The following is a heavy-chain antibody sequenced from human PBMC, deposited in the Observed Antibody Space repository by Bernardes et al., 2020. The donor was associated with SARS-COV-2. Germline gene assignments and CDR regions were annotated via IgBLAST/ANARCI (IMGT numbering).Heavy chain of an antibody. CDR2: ISYDSTSK. D-gene: IGHD5-18*01. Sequence: GGSLRLSCAASGFSFSRYSMHWVRQAPGKGLEWVAVISYDSTSKFYGDSVKGRFTISRDKSKDTLYLQMTSLRPDDTSVYYCARGPAMQLWVAPPDYWGQGTLVTVSS. J-gene: IGHJ4*02. CDR3: ARGPAMQLWVAPPDY. V-gene: IGHV3-30-3*01. CDR1: GFSFSRYS.